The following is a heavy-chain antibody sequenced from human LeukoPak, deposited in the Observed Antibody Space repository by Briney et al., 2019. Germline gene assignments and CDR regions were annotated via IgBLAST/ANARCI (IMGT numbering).Heavy chain of an antibody. J-gene: IGHJ4*02. D-gene: IGHD3-22*01. V-gene: IGHV3-23*01. CDR2: ISGSGGST. Sequence: GGSLRLPCAASGFTFSSYAMSWVRQAPGKGLEWVSAISGSGGSTYYADSVKGRFTISRDNSKNTLYLQMNSLRAEDTAVYYCAKDLQLYDSSGYYGTNYFDYWGQGTLVTVSS. CDR1: GFTFSSYA. CDR3: AKDLQLYDSSGYYGTNYFDY.